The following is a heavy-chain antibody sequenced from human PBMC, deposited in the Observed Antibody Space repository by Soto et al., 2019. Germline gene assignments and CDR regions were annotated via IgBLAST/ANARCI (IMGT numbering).Heavy chain of an antibody. CDR2: ISAYNGNT. CDR3: GSNLAVASGFDY. J-gene: IGHJ4*02. Sequence: ASVKVSCQASGYTFTSYGISWVRQAPGQGLEWMGWISAYNGNTNYAQKLHGGVTMPTYTSTSTAYVELRSLRSDDTAVYYCGSNLAVASGFDYWGQGTLVTVSS. CDR1: GYTFTSYG. D-gene: IGHD6-19*01. V-gene: IGHV1-18*04.